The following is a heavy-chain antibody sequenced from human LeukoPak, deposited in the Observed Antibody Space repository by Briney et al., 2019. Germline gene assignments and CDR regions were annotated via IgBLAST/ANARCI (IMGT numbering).Heavy chain of an antibody. Sequence: GESLKISCKGSGYSFSNDWIGWVRQMPGKGLEWMGIIYPGGSDTRYSPSFQGQVTISADKSISTAYLQWSSLEASDTAMYYCARRGCNGGSCYGHWGQGTLVTVSS. CDR3: ARRGCNGGSCYGH. D-gene: IGHD2-15*01. CDR2: IYPGGSDT. V-gene: IGHV5-51*01. CDR1: GYSFSNDW. J-gene: IGHJ4*02.